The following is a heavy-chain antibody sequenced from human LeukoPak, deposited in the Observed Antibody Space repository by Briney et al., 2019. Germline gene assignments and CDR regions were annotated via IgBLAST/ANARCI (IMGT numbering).Heavy chain of an antibody. CDR3: ARALTDHYYDSSGYYNWFDP. CDR2: ISGYNGKI. J-gene: IGHJ5*02. D-gene: IGHD3-22*01. CDR1: GHTFVSYG. V-gene: IGHV1-18*01. Sequence: ASVKVSCKASGHTFVSYGISWVRQAPGQGLEWMGWISGYNGKINYAQKFQGRVTMTTDTSTSTAYLELRSLTSEDTAVYYCARALTDHYYDSSGYYNWFDPWGQGTLVTVSS.